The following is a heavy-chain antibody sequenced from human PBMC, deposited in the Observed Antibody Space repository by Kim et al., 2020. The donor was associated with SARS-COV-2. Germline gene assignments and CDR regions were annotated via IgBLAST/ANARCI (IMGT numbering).Heavy chain of an antibody. CDR2: INPGGDTT. CDR3: AREATGTCCFDY. CDR1: RYSFSNYY. Sequence: ASVKVSCRASRYSFSNYYIHWVRQAPGEGLEWMGTINPGGDTTKYAQKFQDRVTMTRDTSTSTVYMELSSLRSEDTAVYCCAREATGTCCFDYWDPGTLVTVCS. V-gene: IGHV1-46*01. J-gene: IGHJ4*02.